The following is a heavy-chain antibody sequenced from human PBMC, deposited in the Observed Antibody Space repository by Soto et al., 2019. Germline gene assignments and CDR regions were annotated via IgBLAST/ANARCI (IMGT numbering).Heavy chain of an antibody. J-gene: IGHJ6*02. D-gene: IGHD1-26*01. CDR2: IYWNDDK. Sequence: SGPTLVNPTQTLTLTCTFSGFSLSSSGVGVGWIRQPPGKALEWLALIYWNDDKHSSQSLGSSLTITKDTYKKQVVLTFTNVDAVDTATYYCAHLIRGARPSYYYFYYGLDVWGQGTTVTVSS. CDR3: AHLIRGARPSYYYFYYGLDV. CDR1: GFSLSSSGVG. V-gene: IGHV2-5*01.